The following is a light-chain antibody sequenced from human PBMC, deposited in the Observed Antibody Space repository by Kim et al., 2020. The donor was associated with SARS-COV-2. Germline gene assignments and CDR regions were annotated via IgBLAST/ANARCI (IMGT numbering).Light chain of an antibody. J-gene: IGLJ3*02. Sequence: SYELTQPPSVSVSPGQTASITCSGDKLGDKYACWYQQKPGQSPVLVMYQDSKRPSGIPERFSASNSGNTATLTISGTQAMEEADYYCQAWDSSTGVFGGGTQLTVL. CDR3: QAWDSSTGV. CDR2: QDS. CDR1: KLGDKY. V-gene: IGLV3-1*01.